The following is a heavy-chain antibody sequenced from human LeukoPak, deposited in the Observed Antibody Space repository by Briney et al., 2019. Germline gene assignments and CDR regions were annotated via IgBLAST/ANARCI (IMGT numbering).Heavy chain of an antibody. Sequence: GGSLRLSCAASGFTFSSYSMNWVRQAPGKGLEWVSSISSSSSYIYYADSVKGRFTISRDNAKNSLYLQMNSLRAEDTAVYYCARDREQWLVRRFDYWGQGTLVTVSS. V-gene: IGHV3-21*01. CDR1: GFTFSSYS. CDR2: ISSSSSYI. CDR3: ARDREQWLVRRFDY. J-gene: IGHJ4*02. D-gene: IGHD6-19*01.